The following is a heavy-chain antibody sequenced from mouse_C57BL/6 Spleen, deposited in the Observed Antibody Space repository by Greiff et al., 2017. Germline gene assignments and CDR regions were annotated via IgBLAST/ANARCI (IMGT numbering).Heavy chain of an antibody. V-gene: IGHV1-64*01. J-gene: IGHJ1*03. D-gene: IGHD1-1*01. Sequence: QVQLQQPGAELVKPGASVKLSCKASGYTFTSYWMHWVKQRPGQGLEWIGMIHPNSGSTNYNEKFKSQATLTVDKSSSTAYMQLSSLTSEDSAVYYCARSEFITTASAGYFDVWGTGTTVTVSS. CDR3: ARSEFITTASAGYFDV. CDR2: IHPNSGST. CDR1: GYTFTSYW.